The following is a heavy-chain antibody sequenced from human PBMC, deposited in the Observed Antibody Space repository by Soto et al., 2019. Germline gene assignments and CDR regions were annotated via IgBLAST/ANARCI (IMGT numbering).Heavy chain of an antibody. D-gene: IGHD6-19*01. CDR3: QSSGWSLYYFDY. CDR2: MNPNSGNT. Sequence: ASVKVSCKASGYTFTSYDINWVRQATGQGLEWMGWMNPNSGNTGYAQKFQGRVTMTRNTSISTAYMELSSLRSEDTAVYYCQSSGWSLYYFDYWGQGTLVTVSS. CDR1: GYTFTSYD. V-gene: IGHV1-8*01. J-gene: IGHJ4*02.